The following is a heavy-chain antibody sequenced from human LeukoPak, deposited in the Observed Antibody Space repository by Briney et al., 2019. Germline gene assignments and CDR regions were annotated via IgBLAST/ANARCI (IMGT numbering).Heavy chain of an antibody. Sequence: PVRSLRLSCAASGFTFSSYAMHWVRQAPGKGLEWVAVISYDGSNKYYADSVKGRFTFSRDNSKNTLYLQMNSLRAEDTAVYYCARDVWGYYYYMDVWGKGTTVTVSS. CDR1: GFTFSSYA. CDR3: ARDVWGYYYYMDV. J-gene: IGHJ6*03. D-gene: IGHD3-16*01. V-gene: IGHV3-30-3*01. CDR2: ISYDGSNK.